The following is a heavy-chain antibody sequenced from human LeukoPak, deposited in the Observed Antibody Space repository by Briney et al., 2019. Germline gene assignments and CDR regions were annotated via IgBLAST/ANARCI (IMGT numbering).Heavy chain of an antibody. CDR3: AKEGSDDSSGYYSLDY. CDR2: IWYDGSNK. V-gene: IGHV3-33*06. D-gene: IGHD3-22*01. Sequence: GGSLRLSCAASGFTFSSYGMHWVRQAPGKGLEWVAVIWYDGSNKYYADSVKGRFTISRDNSKNTLYLQMNSLRAEDTAVYYCAKEGSDDSSGYYSLDYWGQGTLVTVSS. CDR1: GFTFSSYG. J-gene: IGHJ4*02.